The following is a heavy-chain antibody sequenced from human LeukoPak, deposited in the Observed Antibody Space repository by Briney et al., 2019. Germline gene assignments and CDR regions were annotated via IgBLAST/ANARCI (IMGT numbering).Heavy chain of an antibody. CDR2: IYYSGST. J-gene: IGHJ5*02. CDR1: GGSISSSSYY. V-gene: IGHV4-39*06. D-gene: IGHD6-6*01. Sequence: SETLSLTCTVSGGSISSSSYYWGWIRQPPGKGLEWIGSIYYSGSTYYNPSLKSRVTISVDTSKNQFPLKLSSVTAADTAVYYCAPYPSIAAWDWFDPWGQGTLVTVSS. CDR3: APYPSIAAWDWFDP.